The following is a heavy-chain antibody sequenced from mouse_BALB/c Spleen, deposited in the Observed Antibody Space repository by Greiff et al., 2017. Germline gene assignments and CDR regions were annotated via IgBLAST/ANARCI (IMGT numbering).Heavy chain of an antibody. CDR3: AREGVWRGFAY. V-gene: IGHV1-14*01. Sequence: LVKPGASVKMSCKASGYTFTSYVMHWVKQKPGQGLEWIGYINPYNDGTKYNEKFKGKATLTSDKSSSTAYMELSSLTSEDSAVYYCAREGVWRGFAYWGQGTLVTVSA. J-gene: IGHJ3*01. CDR1: GYTFTSYV. CDR2: INPYNDGT. D-gene: IGHD2-10*02.